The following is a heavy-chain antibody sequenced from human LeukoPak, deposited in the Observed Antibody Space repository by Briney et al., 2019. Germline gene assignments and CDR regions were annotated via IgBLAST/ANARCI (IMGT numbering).Heavy chain of an antibody. Sequence: GGSLRLSCAASGFTVSSNYMSWVRQAPGKGLEWVSVIYSGGSTYYADSVKGRFTISRDNSKNTLYLQMNSLRAEDTAVYYCARAGLDGVAAAGTFDYWGQGTLVTVSS. CDR2: IYSGGST. D-gene: IGHD6-13*01. CDR1: GFTVSSNY. CDR3: ARAGLDGVAAAGTFDY. V-gene: IGHV3-66*01. J-gene: IGHJ4*02.